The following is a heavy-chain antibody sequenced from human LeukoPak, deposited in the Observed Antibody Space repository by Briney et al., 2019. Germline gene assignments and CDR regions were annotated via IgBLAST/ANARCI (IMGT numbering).Heavy chain of an antibody. D-gene: IGHD4-17*01. CDR3: ARDLTRTVTTLYYFDY. CDR2: ISSSYI. J-gene: IGHJ4*02. Sequence: GGSLRLSCAASGFTFSSYSMNWVRQAPGKGLEWVSSISSSYIYYADSVKGRFTISRDNAKNSLYLQMNSLRAEDTAVYYCARDLTRTVTTLYYFDYWGQGTLVTVSS. CDR1: GFTFSSYS. V-gene: IGHV3-21*01.